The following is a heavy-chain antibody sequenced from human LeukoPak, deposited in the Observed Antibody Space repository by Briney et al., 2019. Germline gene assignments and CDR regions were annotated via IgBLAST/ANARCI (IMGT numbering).Heavy chain of an antibody. CDR2: IYYSGST. V-gene: IGHV4-59*01. J-gene: IGHJ3*02. CDR3: AGAPDCSSTSCYGDAFDI. D-gene: IGHD2-2*01. Sequence: PSETLSLTCTVSGGSISSCYWSWIRQPPGKGLEWIGYIYYSGSTNYNPSLKSRVTISVDTSKNQFSLKLSSVTAADTAVYYCAGAPDCSSTSCYGDAFDIWGQGTMVTVSS. CDR1: GGSISSCY.